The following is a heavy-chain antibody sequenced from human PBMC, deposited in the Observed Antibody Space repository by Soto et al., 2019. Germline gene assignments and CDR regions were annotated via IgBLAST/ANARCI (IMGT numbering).Heavy chain of an antibody. CDR2: ISGSGGNK. J-gene: IGHJ4*02. V-gene: IGHV3-23*01. Sequence: GGSLRLPCAASGFTFRDYAMSWVRQAPGKGLEWVSTISGSGGNKYYTDSEKGRFTISRDSSKNTLYLQMNSLRAEGTAVYDCAKAADSSGSGSHYLLFDYWGQGTLVTVSS. CDR3: AKAADSSGSGSHYLLFDY. D-gene: IGHD3-10*01. CDR1: GFTFRDYA.